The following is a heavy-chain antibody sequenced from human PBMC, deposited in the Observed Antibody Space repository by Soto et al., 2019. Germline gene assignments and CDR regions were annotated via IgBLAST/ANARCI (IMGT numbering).Heavy chain of an antibody. CDR2: MSGSGDST. Sequence: EVQLLESGGGLVQPGGSLRLSCAASGFTFSSYAMSWVRQAPGKGLEWVSVMSGSGDSTYYADSVKGRFTISRDNSKSTLYLQMNSLRAEDTAVYYCARRSSGGFVDYGGQGTLVTVSS. J-gene: IGHJ4*02. V-gene: IGHV3-23*01. CDR1: GFTFSSYA. D-gene: IGHD6-19*01. CDR3: ARRSSGGFVDY.